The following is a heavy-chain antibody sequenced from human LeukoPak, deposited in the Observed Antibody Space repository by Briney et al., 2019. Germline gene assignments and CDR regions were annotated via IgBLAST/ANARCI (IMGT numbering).Heavy chain of an antibody. CDR1: GYTFTSYY. CDR2: INPSVSST. J-gene: IGHJ4*02. CDR3: ARESSGSYYFDY. Sequence: GASVKVSCKASGYTFTSYYMHWVRRSPGPRLEWMGIINPSVSSTSHAKKFQCRVTTPTATSTTTVYIDLSSPRSADPAGFYCARESSGSYYFDYWGQGTLVSVSS. V-gene: IGHV1-46*01. D-gene: IGHD3-10*01.